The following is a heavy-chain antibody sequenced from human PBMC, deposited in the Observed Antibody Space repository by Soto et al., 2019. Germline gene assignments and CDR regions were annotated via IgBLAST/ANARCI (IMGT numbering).Heavy chain of an antibody. D-gene: IGHD6-19*01. Sequence: GGSLRLSCAASGFTFSSSGMHWVRQAPGKGLEWVAVISYDGSNKFYADSVKGRFTISRDNFRNTLYLQMNSLRAEDTAVYYCAKDAGPEGYSSGWYRAAKGYGMDVWGQGTTVTVSS. J-gene: IGHJ6*02. CDR3: AKDAGPEGYSSGWYRAAKGYGMDV. CDR2: ISYDGSNK. V-gene: IGHV3-30*18. CDR1: GFTFSSSG.